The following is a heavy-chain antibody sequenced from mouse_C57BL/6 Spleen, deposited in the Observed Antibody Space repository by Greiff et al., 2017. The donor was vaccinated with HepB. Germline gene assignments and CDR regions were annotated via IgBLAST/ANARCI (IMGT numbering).Heavy chain of an antibody. D-gene: IGHD6-5*01. Sequence: EVQVVESGGGLVKPGGSLKLSCAASGFTFSSYTMSWVRQTPEKRLEWVATISGGGGNTYYPDSVKGRFTISRDNAKNTLYLQMSSLRSEDTALYYCARHISYRFDYWGQGTTLTVSS. V-gene: IGHV5-9*01. J-gene: IGHJ2*01. CDR2: ISGGGGNT. CDR1: GFTFSSYT. CDR3: ARHISYRFDY.